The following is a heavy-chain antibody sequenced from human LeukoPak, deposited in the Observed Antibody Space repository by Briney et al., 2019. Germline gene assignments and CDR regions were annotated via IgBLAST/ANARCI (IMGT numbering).Heavy chain of an antibody. D-gene: IGHD6-19*01. CDR1: GYTFTSYG. J-gene: IGHJ4*02. CDR2: ISAYNGNT. CDR3: ARDRTVAGPLGY. V-gene: IGHV1-18*01. Sequence: ASVKVSCKASGYTFTSYGFSWVRQAPGQGLEWMGWISAYNGNTNYAQKLQGRVTMTTDTSTSTAYMELRSLRSDDTAVYYCARDRTVAGPLGYWGQGTLVTVSS.